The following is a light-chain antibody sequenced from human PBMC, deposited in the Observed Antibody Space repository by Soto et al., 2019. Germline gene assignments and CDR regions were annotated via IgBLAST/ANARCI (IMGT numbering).Light chain of an antibody. V-gene: IGKV1-9*01. CDR2: ASS. CDR1: QGIGTY. CDR3: QQVDSYPRT. J-gene: IGKJ1*01. Sequence: IQLTQSPSSLSASVGDRVTVTCRASQGIGTYLVWYQQKSGKAPTVLIYASSTLQTGVPPRFSGSGSGTDFSLTISSLHPEDVATYYCQQVDSYPRTFGQGTKVDIK.